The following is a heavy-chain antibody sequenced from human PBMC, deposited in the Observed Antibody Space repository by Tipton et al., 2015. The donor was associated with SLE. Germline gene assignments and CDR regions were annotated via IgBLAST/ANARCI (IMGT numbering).Heavy chain of an antibody. V-gene: IGHV4-59*02. J-gene: IGHJ4*02. Sequence: TLSLTCTVSGGSVSSYYWSWIRQPPGKGLEWIGYISSSGNTNYNPSLRSRVTISVDTSTNQFSLKLSSVTAADTAVYYCAKIGGPEWLPFQALSFDSWGQGTLVTVSS. CDR3: AKIGGPEWLPFQALSFDS. CDR2: ISSSGNT. CDR1: GGSVSSYY. D-gene: IGHD5-12*01.